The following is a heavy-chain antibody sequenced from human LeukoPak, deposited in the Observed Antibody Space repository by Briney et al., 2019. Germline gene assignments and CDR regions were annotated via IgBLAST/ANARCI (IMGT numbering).Heavy chain of an antibody. V-gene: IGHV4-39*01. CDR2: IYYSGST. J-gene: IGHJ5*02. Sequence: SETLSLTCTVSGGSISSSSYYWGWIRQPPGKGLEWIGSIYYSGSTYYNPSLKSRVTISVDTSKNQFSLKLSSVTAADTAVYYCARGMGGNPWGRGTLVTVSS. CDR1: GGSISSSSYY. D-gene: IGHD1-26*01. CDR3: ARGMGGNP.